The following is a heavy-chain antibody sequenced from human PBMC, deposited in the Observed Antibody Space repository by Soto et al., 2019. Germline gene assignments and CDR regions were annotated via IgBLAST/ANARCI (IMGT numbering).Heavy chain of an antibody. V-gene: IGHV4-38-2*02. CDR2: VYHNGIM. D-gene: IGHD6-13*01. Sequence: PSETLSLTCSVSGYSISSGYYWGWVRQAPGKGLEWLGSVYHNGIMFHNPSFQSRVTISVDTSKNQFSLNLRSVTAADTAVYYCAIGAAAGREYYYYGMDVWGQGTTVTVSS. CDR3: AIGAAAGREYYYYGMDV. J-gene: IGHJ6*02. CDR1: GYSISSGYY.